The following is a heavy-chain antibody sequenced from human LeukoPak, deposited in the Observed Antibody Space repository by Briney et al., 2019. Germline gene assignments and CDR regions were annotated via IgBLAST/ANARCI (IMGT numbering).Heavy chain of an antibody. CDR1: GGSFSGYY. J-gene: IGHJ4*02. CDR3: ARGTRDPYYFDY. Sequence: SETLSLTCAVYGGSFSGYYWSWIRRPPGKGLEWIGEINHSGSTNYNPSLKSRVTISVDTSKNQFSLKLSSVTAADTAAYYCARGTRDPYYFDYWGQGTLVTVSS. D-gene: IGHD5-24*01. V-gene: IGHV4-34*01. CDR2: INHSGST.